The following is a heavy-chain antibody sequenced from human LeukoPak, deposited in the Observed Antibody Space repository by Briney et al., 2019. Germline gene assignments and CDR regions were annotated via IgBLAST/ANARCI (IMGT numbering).Heavy chain of an antibody. Sequence: GRSLRLSCAASGFTFDDYAMHWVRQAPGKGLEWVSGISWNSGSIGYADSVKGRFTISRDNAKNSLYLQMNSLRAEDRALYYCEKDFAVLITTPLDYGAQEPLVTVSS. V-gene: IGHV3-9*01. J-gene: IGHJ4*02. CDR1: GFTFDDYA. CDR3: EKDFAVLITTPLDY. D-gene: IGHD3-22*01. CDR2: ISWNSGSI.